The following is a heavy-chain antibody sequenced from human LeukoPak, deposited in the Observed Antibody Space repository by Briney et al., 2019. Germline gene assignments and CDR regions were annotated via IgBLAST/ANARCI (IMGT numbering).Heavy chain of an antibody. J-gene: IGHJ4*01. Sequence: GGSLRLSCAASGFSFSSYGMSWVRQAPGKGLEWVSGISSSGAGTYYADSVKGRFTISRDNSKNTLDLQMNSLRAEDTALYYCSIYPRSLLHWGHGTLVTVSS. D-gene: IGHD2-21*02. CDR1: GFSFSSYG. CDR2: ISSSGAGT. V-gene: IGHV3-23*01. CDR3: SIYPRSLLH.